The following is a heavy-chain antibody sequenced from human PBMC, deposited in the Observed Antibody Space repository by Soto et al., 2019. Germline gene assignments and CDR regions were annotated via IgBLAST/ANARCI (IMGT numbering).Heavy chain of an antibody. V-gene: IGHV1-69*13. CDR3: AREGTVNYAQPPQFAY. CDR2: IIPIFGTA. CDR1: GGTFSSYA. D-gene: IGHD2-2*01. Sequence: GASVKVSCKASGGTFSSYAISWVRQAPGQGLEWMGGIIPIFGTANYAQKFQGRVTITADESTSTAYMELSSLRSEDTAVYYCAREGTVNYAQPPQFAYWGQGTLVTVSS. J-gene: IGHJ4*02.